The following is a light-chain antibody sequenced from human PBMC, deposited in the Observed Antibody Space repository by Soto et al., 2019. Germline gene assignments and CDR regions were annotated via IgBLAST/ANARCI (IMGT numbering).Light chain of an antibody. V-gene: IGKV1-5*01. J-gene: IGKJ1*01. CDR2: DAS. Sequence: DIQGTQSPSTVSPSVCDGVPITCLASQSMSSWLAWYQQKPGKAPKLLIYDASSLESGVPSRFSGSGSGTEFTLTISSLQPDDFANYYCQQDNSYPWTFGQGTKVAIK. CDR3: QQDNSYPWT. CDR1: QSMSSW.